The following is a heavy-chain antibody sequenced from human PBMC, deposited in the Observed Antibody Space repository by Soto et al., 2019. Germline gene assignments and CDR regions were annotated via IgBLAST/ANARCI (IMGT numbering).Heavy chain of an antibody. Sequence: PGGSLRLSCAASGFSFSSDSMGWVRQAPGKGLEWVSSISSSGSFMNYADSVKGRFTISRDNAKNSLYLQMSGLKDEDTAVYYCAGDPPTGTTLDWVDSWGQGTLVTVSS. J-gene: IGHJ5*01. CDR1: GFSFSSDS. D-gene: IGHD1-7*01. V-gene: IGHV3-21*01. CDR2: ISSSGSFM. CDR3: AGDPPTGTTLDWVDS.